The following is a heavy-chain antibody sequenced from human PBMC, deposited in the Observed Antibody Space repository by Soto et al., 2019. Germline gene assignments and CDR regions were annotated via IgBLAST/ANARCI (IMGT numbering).Heavy chain of an antibody. CDR3: VREMWTSSGPQNFFDY. D-gene: IGHD6-25*01. Sequence: QVQLVQSEGELRQPGASVTVSCRASGYTFTSYGIIWVRQAPGQGLEWMGYISPNSGATTYAQNLQGRLTLTTDTSTSTAYMELRSLSSDGTAIYYCVREMWTSSGPQNFFDYWGLGALVTVSS. J-gene: IGHJ4*02. CDR2: ISPNSGAT. CDR1: GYTFTSYG. V-gene: IGHV1-18*01.